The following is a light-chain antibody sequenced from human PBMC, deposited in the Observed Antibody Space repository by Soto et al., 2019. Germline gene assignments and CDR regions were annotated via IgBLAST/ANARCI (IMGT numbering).Light chain of an antibody. CDR3: QQFRNWPWT. CDR1: QSISIN. Sequence: EIVLTQSPGTLSVSPGDRFTLSCMASQSISINLAWYQHKPGQAPRLLMQTASSRASGVPARISGSGSGTEFTLTISSLQSEDFAVYYCQQFRNWPWTFGQGTKVDIK. J-gene: IGKJ1*01. V-gene: IGKV3-15*01. CDR2: TAS.